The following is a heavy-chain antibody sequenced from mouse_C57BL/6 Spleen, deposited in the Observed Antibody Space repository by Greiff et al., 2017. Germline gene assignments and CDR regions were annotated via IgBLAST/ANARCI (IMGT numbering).Heavy chain of an antibody. D-gene: IGHD1-1*01. CDR2: INPNNGGT. J-gene: IGHJ4*01. Sequence: EVQLQESGPELVKPGASVKMSCKASGYTFTDYNMHWVKQSHGKSLEWIGYINPNNGGTSYNQKFKGKATLTVNKSSSTAYMELRSLTSEDSAVYYCARGYYGSSYYYAMDYWGQGTSVTVSS. CDR1: GYTFTDYN. CDR3: ARGYYGSSYYYAMDY. V-gene: IGHV1-22*01.